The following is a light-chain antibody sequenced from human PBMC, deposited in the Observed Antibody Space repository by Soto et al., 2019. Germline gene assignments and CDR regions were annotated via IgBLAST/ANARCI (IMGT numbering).Light chain of an antibody. CDR3: QQYNNWPPIT. Sequence: EILLTQSPGSLSLSPGERATLSCRTSQSVGSTYLAWYQQKPGQAPRLLIYETSRRATGIPDRFSGSGSGTDFTLTISRLEPEDFAVYYCQQYNNWPPITFGQGTRLEIK. J-gene: IGKJ5*01. CDR1: QSVGSTY. V-gene: IGKV3-20*01. CDR2: ETS.